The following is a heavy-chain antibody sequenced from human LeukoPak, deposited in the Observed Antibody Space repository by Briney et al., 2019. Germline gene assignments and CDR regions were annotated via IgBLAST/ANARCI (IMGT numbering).Heavy chain of an antibody. CDR2: ISSSGST. V-gene: IGHV4-61*02. CDR3: ARDLIYRDGYYYYYMDV. Sequence: RSSETLSLTCTVSGDSISSGDYYWSWIRQPAGKGLEWIGRISSSGSTNYNPSLKSRVTISVDTSKNQFSLKLSSVTAADTAVYYCARDLIYRDGYYYYYMDVWGKGTTVTVSS. J-gene: IGHJ6*03. D-gene: IGHD2-2*02. CDR1: GDSISSGDYY.